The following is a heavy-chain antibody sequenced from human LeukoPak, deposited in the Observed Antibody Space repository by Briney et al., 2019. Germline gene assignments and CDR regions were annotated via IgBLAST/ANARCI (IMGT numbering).Heavy chain of an antibody. CDR2: IWYDGSNK. V-gene: IGHV3-33*01. CDR1: GFTFSSYG. CDR3: ASMGDFWSGYPPPGFDY. D-gene: IGHD3-3*01. J-gene: IGHJ4*02. Sequence: QPGGSLRLSCAASGFTFSSYGMHWVRQAPGKGLEWVAVIWYDGSNKYYADSVKGRFTISRDNSKNTLYLQMNSLRAEDTAVYYFASMGDFWSGYPPPGFDYWGQGTLVTVSS.